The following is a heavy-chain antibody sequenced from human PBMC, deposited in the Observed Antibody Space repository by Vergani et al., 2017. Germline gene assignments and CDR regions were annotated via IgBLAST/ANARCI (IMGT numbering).Heavy chain of an antibody. D-gene: IGHD6-13*01. CDR2: ISYDGSNK. CDR1: GFTFSSYG. Sequence: QVQLVESGGGVVQPGRSLRLSCAASGFTFSSYGMHWVRQAPGKGLEWVALISYDGSNKYYADSVKGRFTISRDNSKNTLYLQMNSLRAEDTAVYYCAKETSSSWYAYYYYGMDVWGQGTTVTVSS. CDR3: AKETSSSWYAYYYYGMDV. V-gene: IGHV3-30*18. J-gene: IGHJ6*02.